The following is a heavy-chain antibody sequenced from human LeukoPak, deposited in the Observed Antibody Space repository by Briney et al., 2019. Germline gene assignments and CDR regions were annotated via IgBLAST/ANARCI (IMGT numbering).Heavy chain of an antibody. Sequence: PGGSLRLSCAASGFTFSSYGMHWVRQAPGKGLEWVAFIRYDGSNKYYADSVKGRFTISRDNSKNTLYLQMNSLRAEDTAVYYCAKNPRLYYYDSRGYYYVDYWGQGTLVTVSS. CDR2: IRYDGSNK. D-gene: IGHD3-22*01. CDR1: GFTFSSYG. CDR3: AKNPRLYYYDSRGYYYVDY. J-gene: IGHJ4*02. V-gene: IGHV3-30*02.